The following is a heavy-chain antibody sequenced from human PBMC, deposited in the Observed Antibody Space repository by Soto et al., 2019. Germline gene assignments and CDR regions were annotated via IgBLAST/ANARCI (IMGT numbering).Heavy chain of an antibody. Sequence: QVQLVESGGGVVQPGRSLRLSCAASGFTFSSYGMHWVRQAPGKGLEWVAVISYDGSNKYYADSVKGRFTISRDNSKNTLYLQMISLRAEDTAVYYCAKERYYDSSGHPFDYWGQGTLVTVSS. V-gene: IGHV3-30*18. CDR2: ISYDGSNK. D-gene: IGHD3-22*01. J-gene: IGHJ4*02. CDR1: GFTFSSYG. CDR3: AKERYYDSSGHPFDY.